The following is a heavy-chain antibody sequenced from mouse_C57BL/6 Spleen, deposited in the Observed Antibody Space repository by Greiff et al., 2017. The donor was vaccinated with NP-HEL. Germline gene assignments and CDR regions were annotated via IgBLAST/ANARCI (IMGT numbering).Heavy chain of an antibody. CDR2: IDPSDSET. J-gene: IGHJ2*01. V-gene: IGHV1-52*01. CDR3: ARNWDGAYYFDY. CDR1: GYTFTSYW. D-gene: IGHD4-1*01. Sequence: VQLQQSGAELVRPGSSVKLSCKASGYTFTSYWMHWVKQRPIQGLEWIGNIDPSDSETHYNQKFKDKATLTVDKSSSTAYMQLSSLTSEDSAVYYCARNWDGAYYFDYWGQGTTLTVSS.